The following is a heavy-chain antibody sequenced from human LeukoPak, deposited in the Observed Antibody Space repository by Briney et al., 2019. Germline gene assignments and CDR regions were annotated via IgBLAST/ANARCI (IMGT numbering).Heavy chain of an antibody. D-gene: IGHD1-26*01. Sequence: PSETLSLTCAVYGGSFSGYYWSWIRQPPGKGLEWIGEINHSGSPNYNPSLKSRVTISIDTSKNQFSLKLSSVTAADTAVYYCARLSGSQTTPYWGQGTLVTVSS. CDR1: GGSFSGYY. CDR3: ARLSGSQTTPY. V-gene: IGHV4-34*01. CDR2: INHSGSP. J-gene: IGHJ4*02.